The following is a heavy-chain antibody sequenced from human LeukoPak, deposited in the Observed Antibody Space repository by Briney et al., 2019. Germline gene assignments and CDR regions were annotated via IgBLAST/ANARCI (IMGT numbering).Heavy chain of an antibody. CDR2: MSHDGSNK. J-gene: IGHJ4*02. CDR1: GFTFDDYA. D-gene: IGHD6-19*01. V-gene: IGHV3-30*18. CDR3: AKLDSSGWSRPFDY. Sequence: GGSLRLSCAASGFTFDDYAMHWVRQAPGKGLEWVAVMSHDGSNKYYGDSVKGRFTISRDNSKNTLYLQMNSLRAEDTAVYYCAKLDSSGWSRPFDYWGQGTLVTVSS.